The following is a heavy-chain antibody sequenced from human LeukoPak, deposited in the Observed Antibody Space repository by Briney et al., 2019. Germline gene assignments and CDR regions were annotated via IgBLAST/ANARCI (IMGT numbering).Heavy chain of an antibody. CDR1: GFTFSSYA. Sequence: GGSLRLSCAASGFTFSSYAMSWVRQAPGKGLEWVSTISSSGGSTYYADSVRGRFTIARDNTKNTLYLQMNSLRGDDTAVYYCAKDYIRGDYGDYVGVFFDYWGQGTLVTVSS. J-gene: IGHJ4*02. CDR3: AKDYIRGDYGDYVGVFFDY. D-gene: IGHD4-17*01. V-gene: IGHV3-23*01. CDR2: ISSSGGST.